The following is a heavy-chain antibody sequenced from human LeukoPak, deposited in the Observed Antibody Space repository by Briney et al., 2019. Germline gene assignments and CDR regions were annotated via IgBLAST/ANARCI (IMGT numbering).Heavy chain of an antibody. CDR1: GFTFSSYW. Sequence: GGSLRLSCAASGFTFSSYWMSWVRQAPGKGLEWVANIKQDGSEKYYVDSVKGRFTISRDNAKNSLYLQMNSLRAEDTAVYYCARGYCYNSNCYGNFDFWGQGTLVTVSS. D-gene: IGHD2-2*01. CDR2: IKQDGSEK. CDR3: ARGYCYNSNCYGNFDF. V-gene: IGHV3-7*03. J-gene: IGHJ4*02.